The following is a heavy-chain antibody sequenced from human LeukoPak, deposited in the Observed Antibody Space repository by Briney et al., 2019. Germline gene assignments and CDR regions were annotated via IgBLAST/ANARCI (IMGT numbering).Heavy chain of an antibody. Sequence: ASVKVSCTASGYAFSDHGVNWVRQAPGQGVEWMGWISGYNGHTSYAQKFQGRVMVTTDRSTNTAYLELRSLRSDDTAVYYCARVPNPRNTYGYNDKWGQGTLVTVSS. V-gene: IGHV1-18*04. CDR2: ISGYNGHT. J-gene: IGHJ4*02. CDR3: ARVPNPRNTYGYNDK. D-gene: IGHD5-18*01. CDR1: GYAFSDHG.